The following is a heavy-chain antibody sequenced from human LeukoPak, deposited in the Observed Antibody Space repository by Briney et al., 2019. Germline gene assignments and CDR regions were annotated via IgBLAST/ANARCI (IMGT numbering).Heavy chain of an antibody. CDR1: GGTFSSYA. CDR3: ARDSYDFWSGLNWFDP. CDR2: IIPIFGTA. Sequence: SVKVSCKASGGTFSSYAISWVRQAPGQGLEWMGGIIPIFGTANYAQKFQGRVTITADESTSTAYMELSSLRSEDTAVYYCARDSYDFWSGLNWFDPWGQGTLATVSS. V-gene: IGHV1-69*13. J-gene: IGHJ5*02. D-gene: IGHD3-3*01.